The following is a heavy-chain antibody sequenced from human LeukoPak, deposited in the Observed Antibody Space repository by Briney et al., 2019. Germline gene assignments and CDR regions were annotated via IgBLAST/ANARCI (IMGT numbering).Heavy chain of an antibody. CDR2: IWYDGSNK. Sequence: PGGSLRPSCAASGFTFSSYGMHWVRQAPGKGLEWVAVIWYDGSNKYYADSVKGRFTISRDNSKNTLYLQMNSLRAEDTAVYYCARALDFWSGYNPFGYWGQGTLVTASS. CDR1: GFTFSSYG. D-gene: IGHD3-3*01. CDR3: ARALDFWSGYNPFGY. V-gene: IGHV3-33*01. J-gene: IGHJ4*02.